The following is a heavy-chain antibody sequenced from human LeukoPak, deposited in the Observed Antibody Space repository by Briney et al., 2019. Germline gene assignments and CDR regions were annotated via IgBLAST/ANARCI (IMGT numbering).Heavy chain of an antibody. V-gene: IGHV3-23*01. J-gene: IGHJ4*02. D-gene: IGHD6-19*01. CDR1: GFTFSNYA. CDR3: ARRSGIAVAGAFDY. Sequence: GGSLRLSCAASGFTFSNYAVRWVRQAPGKGLEWVSGISGSGDSTYYADSVKGRLTISRVSSKNTLYLQMNIQIAEDTAVYYCARRSGIAVAGAFDYWGQGTLVTVSS. CDR2: ISGSGDST.